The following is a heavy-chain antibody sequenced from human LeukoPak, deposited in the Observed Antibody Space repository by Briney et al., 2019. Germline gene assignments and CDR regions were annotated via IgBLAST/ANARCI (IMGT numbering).Heavy chain of an antibody. D-gene: IGHD4-17*01. CDR2: IYYSGST. CDR1: GGSISSYY. V-gene: IGHV4-59*05. J-gene: IGHJ4*02. CDR3: ARVTTALDY. Sequence: SETLSLTCTVSGGSISSYYWSWIRQPPGKGLEWIGSIYYSGSTYYNPSLKSRVTISVDTSRNQFSLKLSSVTAADTAVYYCARVTTALDYWGQGTLVTVSS.